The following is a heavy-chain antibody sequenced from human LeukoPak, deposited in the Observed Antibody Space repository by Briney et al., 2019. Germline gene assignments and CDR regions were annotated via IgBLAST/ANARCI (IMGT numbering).Heavy chain of an antibody. CDR1: GGSISSGDPC. V-gene: IGHV4-30-4*08. D-gene: IGHD3-9*01. Sequence: SQTLSLTCTVSGGSISSGDPCWSWIRHPPGKGWEWIGYIYYSGSTYSNPSLKRRVTISVDTSKNQFSLKLSSVTAADTAVYYCARGYYDILTGYYNAPDYWGQGTLVTVSP. CDR2: IYYSGST. J-gene: IGHJ4*02. CDR3: ARGYYDILTGYYNAPDY.